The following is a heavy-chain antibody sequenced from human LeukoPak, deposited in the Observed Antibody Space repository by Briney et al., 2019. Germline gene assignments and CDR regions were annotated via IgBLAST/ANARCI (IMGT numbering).Heavy chain of an antibody. CDR3: VRDESGDYDFDF. CDR2: ISSSDNTV. Sequence: GGSLRLSCVLSGFTFRNYEMIWVRQARGKGLEWVSHISSSDNTVHYADSVRGRFTISKDNDRNLLYLQMNSLRAEDTAVYYCVRDESGDYDFDFWGQGTLVTVSS. V-gene: IGHV3-48*03. CDR1: GFTFRNYE. D-gene: IGHD4-17*01. J-gene: IGHJ4*02.